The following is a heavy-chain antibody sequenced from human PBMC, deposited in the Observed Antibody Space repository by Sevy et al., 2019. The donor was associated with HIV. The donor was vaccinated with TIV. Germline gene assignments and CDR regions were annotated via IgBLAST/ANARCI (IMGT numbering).Heavy chain of an antibody. D-gene: IGHD5-18*01. J-gene: IGHJ6*02. CDR3: ARVVSVDTAMVRWSDYYYYGMDV. V-gene: IGHV3-30-3*01. CDR2: ISYDGSNN. Sequence: GGSLRPSCAASGFTFSSYAMHWARQAPGKGREWVAVISYDGSNNTYADSGKGRCTISRDNSKNTLFLQMNSLIAEDSAVYYCARVVSVDTAMVRWSDYYYYGMDVWGQGTTVTGSS. CDR1: GFTFSSYA.